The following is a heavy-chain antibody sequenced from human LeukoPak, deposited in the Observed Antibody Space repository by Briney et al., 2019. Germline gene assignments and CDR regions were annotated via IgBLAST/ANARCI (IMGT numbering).Heavy chain of an antibody. V-gene: IGHV1-24*01. CDR1: GYTLTELS. CDR3: ATAKVGATRTYYYYYMDV. Sequence: GASVKVSCKVSGYTLTELSMHWVRQAPGKGLEWMGGFDPEDGETIYAQKFQGRVTMTEDTSTDTAYMELSSLRSEDTAVYYCATAKVGATRTYYYYYMDVWGKGTTVTVSS. CDR2: FDPEDGET. J-gene: IGHJ6*03. D-gene: IGHD1-26*01.